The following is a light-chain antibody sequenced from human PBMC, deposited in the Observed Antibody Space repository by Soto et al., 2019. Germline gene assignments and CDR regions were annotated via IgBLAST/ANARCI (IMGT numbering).Light chain of an antibody. Sequence: ELTQTPYFLSASVGDRVTITCRASQGISSYLAWYQQKPGKAPKLLIYAASTLQSGVPSRFSGSGSETEFTLTISSLQPEDFATYYCQQLKSYPLPFGHGTRLEIK. CDR1: QGISSY. V-gene: IGKV1-9*01. CDR3: QQLKSYPLP. J-gene: IGKJ5*01. CDR2: AAS.